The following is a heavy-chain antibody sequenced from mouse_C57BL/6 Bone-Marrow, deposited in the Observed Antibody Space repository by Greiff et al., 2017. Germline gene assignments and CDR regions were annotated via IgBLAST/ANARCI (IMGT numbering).Heavy chain of an antibody. CDR1: GYTFTSYG. V-gene: IGHV1-81*01. Sequence: VQLQQSGAELARPGASVKLSCKASGYTFTSYGISWVKQRTGQGLEWIGEIYPRSGNTYYNEKFKGKATLTADKSSSTAYMELRSLTSEDSAVYFCARYPLYYYGSSYGEYFDYWGQGTTLTVSS. J-gene: IGHJ2*01. D-gene: IGHD1-1*01. CDR2: IYPRSGNT. CDR3: ARYPLYYYGSSYGEYFDY.